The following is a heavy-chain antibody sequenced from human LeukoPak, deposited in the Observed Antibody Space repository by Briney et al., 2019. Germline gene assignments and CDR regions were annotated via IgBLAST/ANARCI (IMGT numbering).Heavy chain of an antibody. CDR2: IYSGGHT. Sequence: GGSLRLSCAASGFTFSNAWMNWVRQAPGKGLEWVSVIYSGGHTYYVDSVKGRFTISRDNSKNTLYLQMNTLRAEDTAVYYCARTGNPATGDYWGQGTPVTVSS. CDR1: GFTFSNAW. CDR3: ARTGNPATGDY. D-gene: IGHD1-1*01. V-gene: IGHV3-66*01. J-gene: IGHJ4*02.